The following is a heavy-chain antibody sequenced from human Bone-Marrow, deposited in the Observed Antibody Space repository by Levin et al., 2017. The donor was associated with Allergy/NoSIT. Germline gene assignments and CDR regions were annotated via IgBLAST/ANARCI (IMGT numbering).Heavy chain of an antibody. CDR2: IIPIFGTA. D-gene: IGHD6-19*01. V-gene: IGHV1-69*13. CDR1: GGTFSSYA. Sequence: GASVKVSCKASGGTFSSYAISWVRQAPGQGLEWMGGIIPIFGTANYAQKFQGRVTITADESTSTAYMELSSLRSEDTAVYYCARDRGAVAGTEGAGSAFDIWGQGTMVTVSS. CDR3: ARDRGAVAGTEGAGSAFDI. J-gene: IGHJ3*02.